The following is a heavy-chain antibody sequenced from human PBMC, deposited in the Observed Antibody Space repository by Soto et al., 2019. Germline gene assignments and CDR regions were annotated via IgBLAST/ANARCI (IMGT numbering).Heavy chain of an antibody. D-gene: IGHD3-10*01. V-gene: IGHV4-30-2*01. CDR1: GASISSGGSS. CDR2: IYHSGIT. Sequence: QLQLQESGSGLVKPSQTLSLTCAVSGASISSGGSSWSWIRQAPGTGLEWIGYIYHSGITNYNPSLKSRVTRSVDSAQNQFSLSLSFVTAADTAVYYCARGLAVRGSYGLDVWGQGTTVTVSS. J-gene: IGHJ6*02. CDR3: ARGLAVRGSYGLDV.